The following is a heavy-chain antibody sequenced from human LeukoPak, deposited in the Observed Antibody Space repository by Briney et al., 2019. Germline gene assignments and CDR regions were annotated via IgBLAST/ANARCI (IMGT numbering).Heavy chain of an antibody. D-gene: IGHD3-22*01. J-gene: IGHJ3*02. CDR3: AKSISSGYLPWDRDAFDI. V-gene: IGHV3-21*01. Sequence: GGSLRLSCAASGFTFSSYSMNWVRQAPGKGLEWVSSISSSSSYIYYADSVKGRFTISRDNAKNSLYLQMNSLRAEDTAVYYGAKSISSGYLPWDRDAFDIWGQGTMVTVSS. CDR2: ISSSSSYI. CDR1: GFTFSSYS.